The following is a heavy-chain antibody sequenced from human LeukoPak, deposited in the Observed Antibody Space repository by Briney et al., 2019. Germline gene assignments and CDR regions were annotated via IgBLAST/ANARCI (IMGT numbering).Heavy chain of an antibody. CDR1: GFTFDDYA. J-gene: IGHJ4*02. CDR2: ISWSSGSI. V-gene: IGHV3-9*01. CDR3: AKVHSSGWYMFND. D-gene: IGHD6-19*01. Sequence: GRSLRLSCAASGFTFDDYAMHWVRQAPGKGLEWVSGISWSSGSIGYADSVKGRFTISRDNAKNSLYLQMNSLRAEDTALYYCAKVHSSGWYMFNDWGQGTLVTVSS.